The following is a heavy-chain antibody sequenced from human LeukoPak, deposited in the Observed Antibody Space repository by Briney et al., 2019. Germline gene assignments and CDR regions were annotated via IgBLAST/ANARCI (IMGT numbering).Heavy chain of an antibody. Sequence: PGGSLRLSCAASGFTFSSYSMNWVRQAPGKGLEWDSSISSSSSYIYYADSVKGRFTISRDNAKNSLYLQMNSLRAEDTAVYYCARCGGGWLQSLLLAYMDVWGKGTTVTVSS. J-gene: IGHJ6*03. CDR1: GFTFSSYS. CDR3: ARCGGGWLQSLLLAYMDV. V-gene: IGHV3-21*01. CDR2: ISSSSSYI. D-gene: IGHD5-24*01.